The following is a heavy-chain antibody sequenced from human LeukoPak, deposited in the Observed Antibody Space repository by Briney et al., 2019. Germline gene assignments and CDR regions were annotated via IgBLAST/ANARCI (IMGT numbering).Heavy chain of an antibody. CDR1: GFTFSSYA. CDR3: AKVCRDFQNYYYYMDV. V-gene: IGHV3-23*01. Sequence: QTGGSLRLSCAASGFTFSSYAMSWVRQAPGKGLEWVSAISGSGGSTYYADSVKGRFTISRDNSKNTLYLQMNSLRAEDTAVYYCAKVCRDFQNYYYYMDVWGKGTTVTVSS. D-gene: IGHD2-21*02. CDR2: ISGSGGST. J-gene: IGHJ6*03.